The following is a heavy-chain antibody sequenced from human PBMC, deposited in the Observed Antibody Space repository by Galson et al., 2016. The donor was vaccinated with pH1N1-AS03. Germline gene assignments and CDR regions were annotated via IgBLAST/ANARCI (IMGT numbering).Heavy chain of an antibody. Sequence: SVKVSCKASGGLFSNSVFSWVRQAPGQGLEWMGGIIPIFGSVTYAQKFQGRLTITADESKTSAYMELTSLTFEDTAMFYCARGLHTTTETGYYYYPDVWGNGTTVIVSS. D-gene: IGHD4-11*01. CDR2: IIPIFGSV. CDR1: GGLFSNSV. J-gene: IGHJ6*03. CDR3: ARGLHTTTETGYYYYPDV. V-gene: IGHV1-69*13.